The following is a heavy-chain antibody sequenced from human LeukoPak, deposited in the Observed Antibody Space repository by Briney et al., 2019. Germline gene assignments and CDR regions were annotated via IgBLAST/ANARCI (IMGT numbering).Heavy chain of an antibody. CDR3: ARVRDGYNSGFDY. CDR1: GFTFSSYS. Sequence: GSLRLSCXAXGFTFSSYSMNWVRQAPGKGLEWVSSISSSSSYIYYADSVKARFTISRHNAKNSLYLQINSLRAEDTAVYYCARVRDGYNSGFDYWGQGTLVTVSS. D-gene: IGHD5-24*01. V-gene: IGHV3-21*01. J-gene: IGHJ4*02. CDR2: ISSSSSYI.